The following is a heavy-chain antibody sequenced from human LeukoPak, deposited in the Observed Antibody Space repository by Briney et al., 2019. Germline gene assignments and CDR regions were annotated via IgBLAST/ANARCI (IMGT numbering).Heavy chain of an antibody. Sequence: PSETLSLTCAVYGGSFSGYYWSWTRQPPGKGLEWIGEINHSGSTNYNPSLKSRVTISVDTSKNQFSLKLSSVTAADTAVYYCGGPRGNGMDVWGQGTTVTVSS. CDR1: GGSFSGYY. CDR3: GGPRGNGMDV. J-gene: IGHJ6*02. V-gene: IGHV4-34*01. CDR2: INHSGST. D-gene: IGHD3-10*01.